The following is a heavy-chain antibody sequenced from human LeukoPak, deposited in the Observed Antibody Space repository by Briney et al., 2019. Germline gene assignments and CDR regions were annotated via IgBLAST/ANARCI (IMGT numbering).Heavy chain of an antibody. CDR3: ATQLRRQVVTATLDY. Sequence: ASVKVSCKASGYTFTSYDINWVRQAPGQGLEWMGIINPSGGSTSYAQKFQGRVTMTRDTSTSTVYMELSSLRSEDTAVYYCATQLRRQVVTATLDYWGQGTLVTVSS. J-gene: IGHJ4*02. CDR2: INPSGGST. CDR1: GYTFTSYD. D-gene: IGHD2-21*02. V-gene: IGHV1-46*01.